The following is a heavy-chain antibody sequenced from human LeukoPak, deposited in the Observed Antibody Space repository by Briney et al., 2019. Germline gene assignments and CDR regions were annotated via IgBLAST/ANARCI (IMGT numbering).Heavy chain of an antibody. CDR1: GGSIGNFY. J-gene: IGHJ3*02. V-gene: IGHV4-59*01. CDR2: IYYSGST. D-gene: IGHD3-10*01. CDR3: ARGHIGGLYYYTEGDAFDI. Sequence: SETLSLTCTVSGGSIGNFYWTWIRQPPGKGLEWIGYIYYSGSTNYNPSLKSRVTISVDTSKNQFSLKLSSVTAADTAVYYCARGHIGGLYYYTEGDAFDIWGQGTMVTVSS.